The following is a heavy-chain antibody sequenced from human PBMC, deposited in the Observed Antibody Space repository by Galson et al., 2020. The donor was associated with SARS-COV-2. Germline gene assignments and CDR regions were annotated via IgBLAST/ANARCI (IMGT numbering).Heavy chain of an antibody. D-gene: IGHD1-26*01. V-gene: IGHV4-31*11. CDR3: ANGLGGDY. J-gene: IGHJ4*02. CDR1: GGSITSDGSY. CDR2: IFYSGFT. Sequence: SETLSLTCAVSGGSITSDGSYWSWIRQHPGKGLEWIGYIFYSGFTYYNPSLRSRVTMSLDTSKNQFSLKLNSVTAADTAVYYCANGLGGDYWGQGTLVTVSS.